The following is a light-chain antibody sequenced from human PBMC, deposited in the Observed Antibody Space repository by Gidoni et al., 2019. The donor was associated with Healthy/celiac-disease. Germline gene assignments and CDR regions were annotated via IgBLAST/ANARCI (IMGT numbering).Light chain of an antibody. Sequence: QSVLTQPPSVSEAPRPRVTLSCSGSSSNIGNNAVNWYQQLPGKAPKLLIYYDDLLPSGVSDRFSGSKSGTSASLAISGLQSEDEADYYCAAWDDSLGGVVFGGGTKLTVL. J-gene: IGLJ2*01. CDR3: AAWDDSLGGVV. V-gene: IGLV1-36*01. CDR2: YDD. CDR1: SSNIGNNA.